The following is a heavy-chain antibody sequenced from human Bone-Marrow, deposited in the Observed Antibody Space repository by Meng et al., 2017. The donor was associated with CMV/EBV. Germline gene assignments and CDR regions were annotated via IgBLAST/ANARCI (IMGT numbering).Heavy chain of an antibody. CDR2: IKQDGGET. Sequence: GGSLRLSCAASGFTFSNAWMSWVRQAPGKGLEWVANIKQDGGETYYAASVKGRFTISRDNAKKSLYLQMNSLRAEDTAVYYCARDREDGYNLEYYGMAVWGPGHTV. V-gene: IGHV3-7*01. CDR1: GFTFSNAW. J-gene: IGHJ6*01. D-gene: IGHD5-24*01. CDR3: ARDREDGYNLEYYGMAV.